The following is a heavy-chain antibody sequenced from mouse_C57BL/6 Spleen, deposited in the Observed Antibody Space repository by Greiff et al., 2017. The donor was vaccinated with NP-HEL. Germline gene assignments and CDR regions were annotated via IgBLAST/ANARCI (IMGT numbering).Heavy chain of an antibody. CDR3: AKTYHGSTGGYFDY. D-gene: IGHD1-1*01. Sequence: VQLQQSGAELARPGASVKLSCKASGYTFTSYGISWVKQRPGQGLEWIGEIYPRSGNTYYNEKFKGKATLTADKSSSTAYMELRSLTSEDSAVYFCAKTYHGSTGGYFDYWGQGTTLTASS. J-gene: IGHJ2*01. CDR1: GYTFTSYG. CDR2: IYPRSGNT. V-gene: IGHV1-81*01.